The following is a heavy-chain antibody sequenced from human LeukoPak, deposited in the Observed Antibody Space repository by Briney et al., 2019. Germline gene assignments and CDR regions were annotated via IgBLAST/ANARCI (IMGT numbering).Heavy chain of an antibody. V-gene: IGHV1-8*01. J-gene: IGHJ5*02. CDR3: ARGPALHKNWVGGRWFDP. Sequence: ASVKVSCKASGYTFTSYDINWVRQATGQGLEWMGWMNPNSGNTGYAQKFQGRVTMTRNTSESTAYMELSSLRSEDTAMYYCARGPALHKNWVGGRWFDPWGQGTLVTVSS. CDR2: MNPNSGNT. CDR1: GYTFTSYD. D-gene: IGHD3-16*01.